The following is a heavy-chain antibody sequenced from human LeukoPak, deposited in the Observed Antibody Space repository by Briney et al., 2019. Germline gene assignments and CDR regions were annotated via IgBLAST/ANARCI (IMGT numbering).Heavy chain of an antibody. D-gene: IGHD6-19*01. Sequence: PSETLSLTCTVSGGSISSYYWSWIRQPPGKGLEWIGYIYTSGSTNYNPSLKSRVTISVDTSKNQFSLKLSSVTAADTAVYYCARHLYSSGWYSEGFDYWGQGTLVTVSS. V-gene: IGHV4-4*09. CDR3: ARHLYSSGWYSEGFDY. CDR2: IYTSGST. CDR1: GGSISSYY. J-gene: IGHJ4*02.